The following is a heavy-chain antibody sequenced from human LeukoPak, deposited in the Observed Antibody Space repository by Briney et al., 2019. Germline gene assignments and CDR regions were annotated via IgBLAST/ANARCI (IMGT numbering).Heavy chain of an antibody. D-gene: IGHD3-3*01. CDR2: IIPIFGTA. Sequence: SVKVSCKASGGTFISYAISWVRQAPGQRLEWMGGIIPIFGTANYAQKFRGRVTITADESTSTAYMELSSLRSEDTAVYYCARAGTIFGVARYYYGMDVWGQGTTVTVSS. CDR3: ARAGTIFGVARYYYGMDV. CDR1: GGTFISYA. V-gene: IGHV1-69*13. J-gene: IGHJ6*02.